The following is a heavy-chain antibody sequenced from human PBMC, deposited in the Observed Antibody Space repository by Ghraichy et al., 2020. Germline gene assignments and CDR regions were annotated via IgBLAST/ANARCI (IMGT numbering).Heavy chain of an antibody. CDR1: GFTVGSNH. D-gene: IGHD1-1*01. CDR2: IYSGGSA. V-gene: IGHV3-66*01. Sequence: GGSLRLSCAASGFTVGSNHMSWVRQVPGKGLEWVSVIYSGGSAYYADSVKSRFTISRDNSKKTLYLQMNSLRAEDTAVYYCARVKVHRYYYGMDVWGQGTAVTVSS. CDR3: ARVKVHRYYYGMDV. J-gene: IGHJ6*02.